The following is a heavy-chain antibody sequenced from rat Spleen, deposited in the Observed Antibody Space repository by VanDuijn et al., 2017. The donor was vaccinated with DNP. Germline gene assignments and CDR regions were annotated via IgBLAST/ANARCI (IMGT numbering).Heavy chain of an antibody. CDR1: GFSFNDYW. D-gene: IGHD1-12*02. J-gene: IGHJ2*01. CDR2: INKDSSTI. V-gene: IGHV4-2*01. CDR3: ALMDGAFDY. Sequence: EVKLVESGGGLVQPGRSLQLSCAASGFSFNDYWMGWVRQAPGKGLEWIGEINKDSSTIKYTPSLKDKFTISRDNAQNTLYLQMSKVGSEDTGIYYCALMDGAFDYWGQGVMVTVSS.